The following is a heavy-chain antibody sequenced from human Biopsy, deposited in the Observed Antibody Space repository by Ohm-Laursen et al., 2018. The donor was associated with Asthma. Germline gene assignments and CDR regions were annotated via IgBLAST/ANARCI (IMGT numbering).Heavy chain of an antibody. J-gene: IGHJ4*02. CDR3: ARKAGSCISRACYSLDF. Sequence: SVKVSFQSLGGTFNTYVIRWVRSAPWQRLWWIGWIHSVFGTTTSPPKFQDRVTINAADSTSPVYMELSSLRSEDTAVYYCARKAGSCISRACYSLDFWGQGTLVTVSS. V-gene: IGHV1-69*01. CDR2: IHSVFGTT. CDR1: GGTFNTYV. D-gene: IGHD2-15*01.